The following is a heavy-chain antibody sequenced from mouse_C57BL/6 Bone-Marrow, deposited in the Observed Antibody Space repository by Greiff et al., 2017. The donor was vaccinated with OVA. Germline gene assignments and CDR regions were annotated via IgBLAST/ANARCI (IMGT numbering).Heavy chain of an antibody. V-gene: IGHV1-5*01. D-gene: IGHD1-1*01. CDR2: IYPGNSDT. CDR1: GYTFTSYW. Sequence: EVKLQQSGPVLARPGASVKMSCKTSGYTFTSYWMHWVKQRPGQGLEWIGAIYPGNSDTSYNQKFKGKAKLTAVTSASTAYMELSSLTNEDSAVYYCTKTYYYGSSLDYWGQGTTLTVSS. J-gene: IGHJ2*01. CDR3: TKTYYYGSSLDY.